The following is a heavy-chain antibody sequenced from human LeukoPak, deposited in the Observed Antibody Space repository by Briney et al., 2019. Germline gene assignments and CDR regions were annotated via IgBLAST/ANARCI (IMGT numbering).Heavy chain of an antibody. CDR2: MNPNSGYT. J-gene: IGHJ4*02. D-gene: IGHD1-26*01. V-gene: IGHV1-8*01. CDR1: GYSFTSYY. CDR3: ARVVGAIDY. Sequence: ASFKISCKNSGYSFTSYYINGVRQPTGQGLEWLGWMNPNSGYTGYAQKFQRRVTMTRDTSISTAYMELSSLRSEDTAVYYCARVVGAIDYWGQGTLVTVSS.